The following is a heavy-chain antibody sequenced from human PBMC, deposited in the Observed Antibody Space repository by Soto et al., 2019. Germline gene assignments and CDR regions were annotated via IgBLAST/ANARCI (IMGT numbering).Heavy chain of an antibody. V-gene: IGHV4-31*03. Sequence: SETLSLTCTVSGGSISSGGYYWSWIRQHPGKGLEWIGYIYYSGSTYCNPSLKSRVTISVDTSKNQFSLKLSSVTAADTAVYYCARSPRIAAAGFFDYWGQGTLVTVS. J-gene: IGHJ4*02. CDR3: ARSPRIAAAGFFDY. CDR1: GGSISSGGYY. CDR2: IYYSGST. D-gene: IGHD6-13*01.